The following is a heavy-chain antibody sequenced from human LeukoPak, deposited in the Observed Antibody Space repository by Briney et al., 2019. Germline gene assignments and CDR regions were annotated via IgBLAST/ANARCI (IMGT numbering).Heavy chain of an antibody. V-gene: IGHV3-30*18. CDR3: AKDLEHIVVVTAIDY. CDR1: GFTFSSYG. Sequence: GRSLRLSCAASGFTFSSYGMHWVRQAPGKGLEWVAVISYDGSNKNYADSVKGRFTISRDNSKNTLYLQMNSLRAEDTAVYYCAKDLEHIVVVTAIDYWGQGTLVTVSS. CDR2: ISYDGSNK. D-gene: IGHD2-21*02. J-gene: IGHJ4*02.